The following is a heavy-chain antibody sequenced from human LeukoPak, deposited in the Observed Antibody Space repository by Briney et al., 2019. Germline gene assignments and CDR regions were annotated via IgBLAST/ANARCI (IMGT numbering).Heavy chain of an antibody. CDR1: GYTFTSYG. Sequence: GASVKVSCKASGYTFTSYGISWVRQAPGQGLEWMGWISAYNGNTNYAQKLQGRVTMTTDTSTSTAYMELRSLRSDDTAVYFCARDGCSTTNCYVQNWFDPWGQGTLVTVSS. CDR2: ISAYNGNT. J-gene: IGHJ5*02. CDR3: ARDGCSTTNCYVQNWFDP. D-gene: IGHD2-2*01. V-gene: IGHV1-18*01.